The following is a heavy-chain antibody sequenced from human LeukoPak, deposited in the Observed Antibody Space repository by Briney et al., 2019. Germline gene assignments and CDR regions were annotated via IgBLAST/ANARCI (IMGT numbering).Heavy chain of an antibody. CDR1: GYLFTTYT. Sequence: ASVKVSCKASGYLFTTYTFNWVRQASGQGPEWMGWMSPHSGDTGYAQKFQGRVTMTRNTSINTAYMELSSLRSEDTAVYYCATLRSKKGGSYFDPWGQGTLVTVSS. V-gene: IGHV1-8*01. J-gene: IGHJ5*02. CDR2: MSPHSGDT. D-gene: IGHD1-26*01. CDR3: ATLRSKKGGSYFDP.